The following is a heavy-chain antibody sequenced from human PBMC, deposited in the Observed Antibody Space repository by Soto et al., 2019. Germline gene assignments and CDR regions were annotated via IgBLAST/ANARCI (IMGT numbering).Heavy chain of an antibody. J-gene: IGHJ5*02. D-gene: IGHD2-2*01. CDR1: GYTFTSYV. CDR2: ISAYNGNT. Sequence: ASVKVSCKASGYTFTSYVSGWGRQAPGQGLEWMGWISAYNGNTNYAQKLQGRVTMTTDTSTSTAYMELRSLRSDDTAVYYCARVLGYSQLLSSRFDPWGQGTLVTVSS. V-gene: IGHV1-18*01. CDR3: ARVLGYSQLLSSRFDP.